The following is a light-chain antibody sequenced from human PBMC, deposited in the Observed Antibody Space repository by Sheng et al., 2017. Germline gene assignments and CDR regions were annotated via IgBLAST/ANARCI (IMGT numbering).Light chain of an antibody. CDR2: GAS. CDR3: QQYGSSLYT. CDR1: QSVSNNY. Sequence: EIVLTQSPGTLSLSPGEGATLSCRASQSVSNNYLAWYQQKPGQAPRLLIYGASSRAAGFPDRFSGSGSGTDFTLTISRLEPEDFAVYYCQQYGSSLYTFGQGTKLEI. J-gene: IGKJ2*01. V-gene: IGKV3-20*01.